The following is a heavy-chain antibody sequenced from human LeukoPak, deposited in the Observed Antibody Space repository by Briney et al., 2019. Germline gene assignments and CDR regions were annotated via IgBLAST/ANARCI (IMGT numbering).Heavy chain of an antibody. Sequence: SETLSLTCTVSGGSISSYYWSWIRQPPGKGLEWIGYIYYSGSTNYNPSLKRRVTISVDTSKNQFSLQLSSVTAADTAVYYCARQGDSSGYSFDYWGQGTLVTVSS. CDR3: ARQGDSSGYSFDY. J-gene: IGHJ4*02. CDR1: GGSISSYY. V-gene: IGHV4-59*08. CDR2: IYYSGST. D-gene: IGHD3-22*01.